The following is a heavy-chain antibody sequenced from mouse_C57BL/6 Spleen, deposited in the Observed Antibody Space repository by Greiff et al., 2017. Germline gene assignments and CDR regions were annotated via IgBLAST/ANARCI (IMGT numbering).Heavy chain of an antibody. Sequence: EVKLMESGGGLVKPGGSLKLSCAASGFTFSSYTMSWVRQTPEKRLEWVATISGGGGNTYYPDSVKGRFTISRDTAKNTLYLQMSSLRSEDTALYYCARRQLRPYFDYWGQGTTLTVSS. V-gene: IGHV5-9*01. CDR3: ARRQLRPYFDY. CDR2: ISGGGGNT. J-gene: IGHJ2*01. CDR1: GFTFSSYT. D-gene: IGHD3-2*02.